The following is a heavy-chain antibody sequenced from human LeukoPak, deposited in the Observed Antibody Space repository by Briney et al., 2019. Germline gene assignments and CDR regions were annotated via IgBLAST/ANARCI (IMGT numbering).Heavy chain of an antibody. CDR1: GVTFSNYW. J-gene: IGHJ6*02. CDR2: INQDGSEK. V-gene: IGHV3-7*01. CDR3: AREGHSRFRFRYYYQGLDV. Sequence: GGSLRLSCAASGVTFSNYWMSWVRQAPGKGLEWVANINQDGSEKNYVDSVMGRFTISRDNVENSLYLQMNSPRTEDTADYFCAREGHSRFRFRYYYQGLDVWGQGTTVTVS. D-gene: IGHD3-10*01.